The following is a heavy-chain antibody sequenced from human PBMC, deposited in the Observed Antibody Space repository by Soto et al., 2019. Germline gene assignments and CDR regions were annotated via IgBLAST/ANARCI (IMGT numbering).Heavy chain of an antibody. V-gene: IGHV3-30*03. CDR2: ISFDGSNK. Sequence: QVQLVESGGSVVQPGRSLRLSCAASGFTLSSYGIHWVRQAPGKGLEWVAVISFDGSNKVYADSVKGRFTISRDNFKNNLYLQMSSLRAEDTAVYYCATSRSGGHWYFDLWGRGTLVTVSS. CDR1: GFTLSSYG. J-gene: IGHJ2*01. D-gene: IGHD2-15*01. CDR3: ATSRSGGHWYFDL.